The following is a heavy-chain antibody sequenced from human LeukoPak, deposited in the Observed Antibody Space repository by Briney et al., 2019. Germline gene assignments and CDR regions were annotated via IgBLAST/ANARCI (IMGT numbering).Heavy chain of an antibody. CDR1: GFTFSSHW. CDR3: AKDMSSYSGYDYGYYGMDV. V-gene: IGHV3-7*03. D-gene: IGHD5-12*01. CDR2: IKQDGSEK. J-gene: IGHJ6*02. Sequence: GGSLRLSCAASGFTFSSHWMSWVRQAPGKGLEWVANIKQDGSEKYYVDSVKGRFTISRDNSKNSLYLQMNSLRTEDTALYYCAKDMSSYSGYDYGYYGMDVWGQGTTVTVSS.